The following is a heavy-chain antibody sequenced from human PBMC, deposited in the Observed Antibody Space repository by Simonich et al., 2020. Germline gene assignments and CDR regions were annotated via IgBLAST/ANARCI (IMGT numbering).Heavy chain of an antibody. CDR3: ARSSDLLNWNDGPYY. CDR1: GYTFTGYY. Sequence: QVQLVQSGAEVNKPGASVKVSFKASGYTFTGYYIHWVRQAPGQGLEWMGRNNPNSGGTNYAQKLQGRVTMTSDTSISTAYMELSRLRSDDTAVYYCARSSDLLNWNDGPYYWGQGTLVTVSS. V-gene: IGHV1-2*02. J-gene: IGHJ4*02. D-gene: IGHD1-1*01. CDR2: NNPNSGGT.